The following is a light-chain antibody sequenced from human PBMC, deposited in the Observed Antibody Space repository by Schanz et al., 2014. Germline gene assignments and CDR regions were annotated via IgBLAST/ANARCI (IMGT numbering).Light chain of an antibody. CDR3: CSYAGSNTWV. Sequence: QSALTQPASVSGSPGQSITISCTGTSSDVGSYNLVSWYQQHPGKAPKVMIYEGSKRPSGVSNRFSGSKSGNTASLTISGLQAEDEADYYCCSYAGSNTWVFGGGTKLTVL. J-gene: IGLJ3*02. V-gene: IGLV2-23*01. CDR1: SSDVGSYNL. CDR2: EGS.